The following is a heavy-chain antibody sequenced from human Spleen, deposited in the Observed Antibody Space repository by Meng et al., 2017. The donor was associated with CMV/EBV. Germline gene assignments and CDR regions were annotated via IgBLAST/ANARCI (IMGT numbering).Heavy chain of an antibody. Sequence: ESLKISCAASGFTFSSYWMSWVRQAPGKGLEWVANIKQDGSEKYYVDSVKGRFTISRDNAKNSLYLQMNSLRAEDTAVYYCARGRWEESYWGQGTLVTVSS. CDR1: GFTFSSYW. CDR3: ARGRWEESY. V-gene: IGHV3-7*01. CDR2: IKQDGSEK. D-gene: IGHD5-24*01. J-gene: IGHJ4*02.